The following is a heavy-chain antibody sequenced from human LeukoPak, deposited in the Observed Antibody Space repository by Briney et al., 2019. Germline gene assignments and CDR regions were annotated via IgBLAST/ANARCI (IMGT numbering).Heavy chain of an antibody. V-gene: IGHV3-21*01. J-gene: IGHJ4*02. CDR2: ISSSSSYI. CDR1: GFTFSSYS. CDR3: ARGYSSSSPGDY. D-gene: IGHD6-6*01. Sequence: GGSLRLSCAASGFTFSSYSMNWVRQAPGKGLEWVSSISSSSSYIYYADSVKGRFTISRDNAKNSLYLQMNSLRAEDTAVHYCARGYSSSSPGDYWGQGTLVTVSS.